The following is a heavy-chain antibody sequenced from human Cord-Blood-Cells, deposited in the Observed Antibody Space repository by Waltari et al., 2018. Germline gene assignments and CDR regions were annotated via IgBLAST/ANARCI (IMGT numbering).Heavy chain of an antibody. CDR3: ARELKTYHIVVVPAALDY. V-gene: IGHV3-30*04. CDR1: GFTFSSYA. CDR2: ISYDGSNK. J-gene: IGHJ4*02. D-gene: IGHD2-2*01. Sequence: QVQLVESGGGVVQPGRSLRLSCAASGFTFSSYAMHWVRQAPGKGLEWVAVISYDGSNKYYADSVKGRFTISRDNSKNTLYLQMNSLRAEDTAVYYCARELKTYHIVVVPAALDYWGQGTLVTVSS.